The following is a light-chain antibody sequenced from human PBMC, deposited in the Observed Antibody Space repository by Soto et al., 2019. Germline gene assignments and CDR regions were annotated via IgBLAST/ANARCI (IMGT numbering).Light chain of an antibody. J-gene: IGKJ4*01. CDR1: QGISSY. Sequence: DIQLTQSPSFLSASVGDRATITCWASQGISSYLAWYQQRPGKAPKLLIYAASTLQSGVPSRFSGSGSGTEFTLTISSLQPEDFATYYCQQLNSYPLTFGGGTKVEIK. CDR3: QQLNSYPLT. V-gene: IGKV1-9*01. CDR2: AAS.